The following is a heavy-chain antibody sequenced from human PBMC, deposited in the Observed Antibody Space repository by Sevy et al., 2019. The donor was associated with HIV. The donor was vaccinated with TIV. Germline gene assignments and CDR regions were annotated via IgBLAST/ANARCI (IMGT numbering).Heavy chain of an antibody. V-gene: IGHV3-48*02. Sequence: GGSLRLSCAASGFRCNYHNMNWVRQVPGKGLEWISYISNSGSTTYLADSVRGRFTISRDNAKNSLFLEMDNLTDEDTAVYYCAREGNRERQTIPLDSWGRGIQVTVSS. D-gene: IGHD6-25*01. J-gene: IGHJ4*02. CDR1: GFRCNYHN. CDR3: AREGNRERQTIPLDS. CDR2: ISNSGSTT.